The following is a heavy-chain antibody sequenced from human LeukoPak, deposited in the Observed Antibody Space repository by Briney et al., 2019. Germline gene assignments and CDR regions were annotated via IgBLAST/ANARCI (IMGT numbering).Heavy chain of an antibody. Sequence: PGGSLRLSCAASGFTFSNYGMHWVRQAPGKGLEWVALVSYAGSNKYYVDSVKGRFTISRDNSKNTLYRQMNSLRAEDTAVYYCAKDRATMTTRIFDFWGQGTLVTVSS. J-gene: IGHJ4*02. CDR2: VSYAGSNK. V-gene: IGHV3-30*18. CDR3: AKDRATMTTRIFDF. D-gene: IGHD4-17*01. CDR1: GFTFSNYG.